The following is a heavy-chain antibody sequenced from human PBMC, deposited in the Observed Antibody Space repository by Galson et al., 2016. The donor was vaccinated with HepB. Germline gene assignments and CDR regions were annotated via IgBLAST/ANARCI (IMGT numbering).Heavy chain of an antibody. CDR1: GGSISDPNFY. V-gene: IGHV4-39*01. CDR2: IYYTGSS. CDR3: ARMALQEYSSSLFGS. D-gene: IGHD6-6*01. J-gene: IGHJ5*01. Sequence: SETLSLTCTVSGGSISDPNFYWGWVRQPPGKGLEWVSTIYYTGSSYYNLSLKSRLSISVDTSKNQFSLRLNSVTAADTAVYYCARMALQEYSSSLFGSWGQGSLVIVSS.